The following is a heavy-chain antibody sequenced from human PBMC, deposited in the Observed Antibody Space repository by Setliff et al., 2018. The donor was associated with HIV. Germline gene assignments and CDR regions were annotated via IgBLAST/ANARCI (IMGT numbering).Heavy chain of an antibody. Sequence: SLRLSCAASGVTISSLWMNWVRQAPGRGLEWVANISPEGNKKYYVGSVKGRFTSSRDNAKSSLFLQMSGLRPEDTAVYYCARVLLRTNPLYGVASNWFDPWGQGTLVTVSS. CDR3: ARVLLRTNPLYGVASNWFDP. CDR2: ISPEGNKK. D-gene: IGHD2-8*01. V-gene: IGHV3-7*03. J-gene: IGHJ5*02. CDR1: GVTISSLW.